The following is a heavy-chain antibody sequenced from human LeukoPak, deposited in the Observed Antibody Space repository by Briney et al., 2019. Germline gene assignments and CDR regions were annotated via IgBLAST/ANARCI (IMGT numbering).Heavy chain of an antibody. D-gene: IGHD1-26*01. Sequence: SEXLSLTCTVSGASFSTYYWSWVRQTPDKELEGIVNMHSSGRTYYNPSLTSRVIMSIDTSNNQFSLKLTSVTAADTAVYYCARDIRLVGATLYFDFWGQGALVTVSA. CDR1: GASFSTYY. V-gene: IGHV4-59*01. CDR3: ARDIRLVGATLYFDF. J-gene: IGHJ4*02. CDR2: MHSSGRT.